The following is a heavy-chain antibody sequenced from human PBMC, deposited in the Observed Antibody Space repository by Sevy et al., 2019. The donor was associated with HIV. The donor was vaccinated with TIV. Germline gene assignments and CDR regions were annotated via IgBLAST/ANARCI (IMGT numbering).Heavy chain of an antibody. CDR1: GFTVTFNS. CDR2: IYVGRNT. J-gene: IGHJ4*02. D-gene: IGHD6-19*01. CDR3: VRERAGIDH. V-gene: IGHV3-53*01. Sequence: GGSLRLSCAASGFTVTFNSMSWVRQAPGRGLVWVSVIYVGRNTYYADSVKGRFTILRDSFKDTLDLEFNGLRPGDSGVYYCVRERAGIDHWGQGTLVTVSS.